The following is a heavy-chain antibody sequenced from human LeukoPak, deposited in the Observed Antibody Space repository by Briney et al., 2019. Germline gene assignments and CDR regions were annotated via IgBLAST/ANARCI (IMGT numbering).Heavy chain of an antibody. CDR2: ISGSGGST. J-gene: IGHJ4*02. D-gene: IGHD3-22*01. V-gene: IGHV3-23*01. CDR3: AKISYYYDSSGYYTPFDY. CDR1: GFTFSSYA. Sequence: PGGSLRLSCAASGFTFSSYAMSWVRQAPGKGLEWVSAISGSGGSTYYADSVKGRFTISRDNSKNTLCLQMNSLRAEDTAVYYCAKISYYYDSSGYYTPFDYWGQGTLVTVSS.